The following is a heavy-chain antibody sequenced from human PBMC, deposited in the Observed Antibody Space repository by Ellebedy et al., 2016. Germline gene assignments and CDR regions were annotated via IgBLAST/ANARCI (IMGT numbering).Heavy chain of an antibody. Sequence: SETLSLTXTVSGGSISSSSYYWGWIRQPPGKGLEWIGSIYYSGSTYYNPSLKSRVTISVDTSKNQFSLKLSSVTAADTAVYYCARDVRGSGYYYGMDVWGQGTTVTVSS. V-gene: IGHV4-39*07. CDR3: ARDVRGSGYYYGMDV. D-gene: IGHD3-10*01. CDR2: IYYSGST. J-gene: IGHJ6*02. CDR1: GGSISSSSYY.